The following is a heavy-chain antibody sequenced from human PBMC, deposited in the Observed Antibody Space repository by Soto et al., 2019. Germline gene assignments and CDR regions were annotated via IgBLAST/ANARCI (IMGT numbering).Heavy chain of an antibody. J-gene: IGHJ4*02. D-gene: IGHD3-22*01. Sequence: GGSLRLSCAASGFTFSSYGMHWVRQAPGKGLEWVAVISYDGSNKYYADSVKGRFTISRDNSKNTLYLQMNSLRAEDTAVYYCAKQGIGYYDSSGYYLDYWGQGTLVTVSS. CDR3: AKQGIGYYDSSGYYLDY. CDR1: GFTFSSYG. V-gene: IGHV3-30*18. CDR2: ISYDGSNK.